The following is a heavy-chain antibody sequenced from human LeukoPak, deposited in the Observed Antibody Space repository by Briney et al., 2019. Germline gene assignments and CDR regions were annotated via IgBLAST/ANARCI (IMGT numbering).Heavy chain of an antibody. D-gene: IGHD3-16*02. CDR3: ARGPIDDGGVIAI. CDR1: GGSISSGGYY. CDR2: IYYNGST. Sequence: SETLSLTCTVSGGSISSGGYYWSWIRQHPGKGLEWIGYIYYNGSTYYNPSLKSRVTISVDTSKNQFSLKLSSVTAADTAVYYCARGPIDDGGVIAIWGQGTLVTVSS. V-gene: IGHV4-31*03. J-gene: IGHJ4*02.